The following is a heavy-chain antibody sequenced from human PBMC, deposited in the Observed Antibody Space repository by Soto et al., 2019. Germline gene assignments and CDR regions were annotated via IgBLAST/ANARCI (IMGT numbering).Heavy chain of an antibody. CDR2: ISARGGSA. V-gene: IGHV3-23*01. D-gene: IGHD1-26*01. J-gene: IGHJ4*02. CDR3: AKGSIEASASVDN. Sequence: EVQLLESGGGLVQPGGSLRLSCVASGFSFSSYAMVWVRQAPGKGLEWVSVISARGGSAYFADTVKGRFTISRDNSKNLLSLEMNSLRAEDTAIYFCAKGSIEASASVDNWGQGTVVLVSS. CDR1: GFSFSSYA.